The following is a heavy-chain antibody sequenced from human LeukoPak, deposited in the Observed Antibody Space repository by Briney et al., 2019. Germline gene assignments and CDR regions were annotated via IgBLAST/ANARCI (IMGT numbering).Heavy chain of an antibody. V-gene: IGHV4-59*08. CDR1: GGSISSYY. Sequence: SETLSLTCTVSGGSISSYYWSWIRQPPGKGLEWMGYIYDSGSTNYNPSLKSRVSISLDTSKNEFSLKLSSVTAADTAVYYCLIVVVPAAIVQHWGQGTLVTVSS. J-gene: IGHJ1*01. CDR3: LIVVVPAAIVQH. CDR2: IYDSGST. D-gene: IGHD2-2*02.